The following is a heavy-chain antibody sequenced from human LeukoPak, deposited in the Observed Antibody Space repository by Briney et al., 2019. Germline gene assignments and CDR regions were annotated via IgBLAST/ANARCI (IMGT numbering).Heavy chain of an antibody. D-gene: IGHD3-22*01. CDR2: ISGTGGST. Sequence: PGGSLRLSCAASGLTFSSYAMSWVRQAPGKRLEWVSSISGTGGSTYYADSVKGRFTISRDNSKNTLYLQMNSLRAEDTAVYYCAKAEGGYYAFAHWGQGTLVTISS. CDR1: GLTFSSYA. V-gene: IGHV3-23*01. J-gene: IGHJ4*02. CDR3: AKAEGGYYAFAH.